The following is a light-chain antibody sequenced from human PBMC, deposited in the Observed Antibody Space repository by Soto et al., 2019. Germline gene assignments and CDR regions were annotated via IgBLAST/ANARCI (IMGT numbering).Light chain of an antibody. CDR3: QQSGSSLTWT. J-gene: IGKJ1*01. V-gene: IGKV3-20*01. CDR1: QSVSSSY. CDR2: GAS. Sequence: EIVLTQSPGTLSLSPVERATLSCRASQSVSSSYIAWYQQKPGQAPRLLIYGASSRATGIPDRFSGSGSGTDFTLTISRLEPEDFAVYYCQQSGSSLTWTFGQGTKVEIK.